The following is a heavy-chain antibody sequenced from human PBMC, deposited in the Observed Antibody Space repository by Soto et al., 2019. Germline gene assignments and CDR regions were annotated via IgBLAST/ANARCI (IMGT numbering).Heavy chain of an antibody. CDR1: AFSFSSSD. V-gene: IGHV3-21*06. CDR2: INYSGRYM. CDR3: ARRSSSDCTDYDYFDY. J-gene: IGHJ4*02. D-gene: IGHD2-8*02. Sequence: GRCLRLSCATAAFSFSSSDMTCVRQAPGKGLKYVSSINYSGRYMFYAGSLRGRFTVSRDNAKNSLYLQMNSLRAEHTAVYYCARRSSSDCTDYDYFDYWGQGTLVTVSS.